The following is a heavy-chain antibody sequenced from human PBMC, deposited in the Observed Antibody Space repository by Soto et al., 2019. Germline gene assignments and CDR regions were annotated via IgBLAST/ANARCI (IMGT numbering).Heavy chain of an antibody. CDR2: ISYDGSNK. Sequence: PGWSLRLSCAASGFTFSSYAMHWVRQAPGKGLEWVAVISYDGSNKYYADSVKGRFTISRDNSKNTLYLQMNSLRAEETAVYYCARDRRDGYNSELDYWGQGT. CDR3: ARDRRDGYNSELDY. V-gene: IGHV3-30-3*01. CDR1: GFTFSSYA. J-gene: IGHJ4*02. D-gene: IGHD5-12*01.